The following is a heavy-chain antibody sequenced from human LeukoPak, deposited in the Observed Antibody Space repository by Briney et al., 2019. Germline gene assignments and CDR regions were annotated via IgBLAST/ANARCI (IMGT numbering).Heavy chain of an antibody. Sequence: SETLSLTCSVSGVSISRYFWSWIRQPPGKGLGWIGYIYYSGSTNYNPSLKSRVTMSVDTSKNHFSLNLNSVTAADTAVYYCARGATDGFDYWGQGTLVTVSS. CDR1: GVSISRYF. V-gene: IGHV4-59*01. CDR3: ARGATDGFDY. J-gene: IGHJ4*02. CDR2: IYYSGST.